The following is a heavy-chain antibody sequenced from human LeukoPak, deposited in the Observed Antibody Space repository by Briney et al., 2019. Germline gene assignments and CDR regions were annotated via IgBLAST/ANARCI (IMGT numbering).Heavy chain of an antibody. CDR3: ARAVYGSGSYYIDY. Sequence: ASVKVSCKTSGYTFTDYYMHWVRQAPGQGVEWMGWINPNSGGTNYAQKFQGRVTMTRDTSISTAYMELSRLRSDDTAVYYCARAVYGSGSYYIDYWGQGTLVTVSS. V-gene: IGHV1-2*02. D-gene: IGHD3-10*01. CDR2: INPNSGGT. CDR1: GYTFTDYY. J-gene: IGHJ4*02.